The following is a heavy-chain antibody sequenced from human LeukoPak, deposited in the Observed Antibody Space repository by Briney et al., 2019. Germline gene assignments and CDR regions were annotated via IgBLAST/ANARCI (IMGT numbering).Heavy chain of an antibody. D-gene: IGHD3-22*01. CDR3: ARESYYDSSGYYY. CDR1: GFTVSSNY. Sequence: GGSLRLSCAASGFTVSSNYMSWVRQAPGKGLEWVSFIYSGGSTYYADSVKGRFTISRDNSKNTLYLQMNSLRAEDTAVYYCARESYYDSSGYYYWGQGTLVTVSS. V-gene: IGHV3-66*01. J-gene: IGHJ4*02. CDR2: IYSGGST.